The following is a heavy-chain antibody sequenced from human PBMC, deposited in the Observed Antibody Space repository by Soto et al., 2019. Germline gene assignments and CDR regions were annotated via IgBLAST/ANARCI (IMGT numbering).Heavy chain of an antibody. CDR3: ARERWVEYYDYVWGSYRLNRRPQYYFDY. D-gene: IGHD3-16*02. Sequence: SETLSLTCAVYGGSFSGYYWSWIRQPPGKGLEWIGEINHSGSTNYNPSLKSRVTISVDTSKNQFSLKLSSVTAADTAVYYCARERWVEYYDYVWGSYRLNRRPQYYFDYWGQGTLVTVSS. CDR2: INHSGST. V-gene: IGHV4-34*01. CDR1: GGSFSGYY. J-gene: IGHJ4*02.